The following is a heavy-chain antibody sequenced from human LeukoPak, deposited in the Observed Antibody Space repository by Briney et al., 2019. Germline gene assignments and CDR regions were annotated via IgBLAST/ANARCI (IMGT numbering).Heavy chain of an antibody. CDR1: GFTFSDYY. J-gene: IGHJ6*04. Sequence: PGRSLRLSCAASGFTFSDYYMSWVRQAPGKGLEGVGFIRSKAYGVTTKHAASVKGRFTISRDDSKSIAYLQMNSLKTEDTAVYYCSRADYYGSGSPISLDVWGKGTTVTVSS. D-gene: IGHD3-10*01. CDR2: IRSKAYGVTT. V-gene: IGHV3-49*04. CDR3: SRADYYGSGSPISLDV.